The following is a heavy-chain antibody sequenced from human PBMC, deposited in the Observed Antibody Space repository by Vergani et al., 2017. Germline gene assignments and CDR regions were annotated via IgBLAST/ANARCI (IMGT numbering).Heavy chain of an antibody. Sequence: QVQILQSGGGVVQPGGSLRLSCTLSGFTLNTYGIHWVRQAPGKGLEWVSFIRYDGSSEYYGDSVKGRFTISRDNAKNSLYLQMNSLRAEDTAVYYCASLTTIVDYWGQGTLVTVSS. D-gene: IGHD4-17*01. J-gene: IGHJ4*02. CDR2: IRYDGSSE. CDR1: GFTLNTYG. CDR3: ASLTTIVDY. V-gene: IGHV3-30*02.